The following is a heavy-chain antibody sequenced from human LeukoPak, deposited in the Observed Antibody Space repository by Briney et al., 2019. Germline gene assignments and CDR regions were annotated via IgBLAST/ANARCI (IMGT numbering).Heavy chain of an antibody. CDR1: GGSIISYY. CDR2: IYSSGST. J-gene: IGHJ5*02. CDR3: ARLESASFDP. V-gene: IGHV4-59*08. D-gene: IGHD5-24*01. Sequence: ASETLSLTCTVSGGSIISYYWSWIGQPPGKGLEYIGYIYSSGSTNYNPSLKSRVTISVDTSKNHFSLKLGSVTAADTAVYYCARLESASFDPWGQGTLVTVSS.